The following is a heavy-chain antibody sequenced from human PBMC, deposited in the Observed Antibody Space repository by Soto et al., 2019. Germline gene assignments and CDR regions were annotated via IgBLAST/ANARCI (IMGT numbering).Heavy chain of an antibody. CDR2: ISKSASTI. Sequence: QVQLVESGGRLVKPGGSLRLSCAASGFTFSEYYMTWIRQAPGKGLECISYISKSASTIKYAESVKGRFTISRDNAKNSLSLQMNSLRAEDTAVYYCARVSCSGNFCYDGLDVWGQGTAVTVSS. D-gene: IGHD3-22*01. J-gene: IGHJ6*02. CDR1: GFTFSEYY. V-gene: IGHV3-11*01. CDR3: ARVSCSGNFCYDGLDV.